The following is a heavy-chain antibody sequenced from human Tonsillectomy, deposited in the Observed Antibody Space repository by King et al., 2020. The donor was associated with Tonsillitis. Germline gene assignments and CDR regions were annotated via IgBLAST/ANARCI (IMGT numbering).Heavy chain of an antibody. V-gene: IGHV4-61*02. J-gene: IGHJ5*02. D-gene: IGHD3-10*01. Sequence: QLQESGPGLVKPSQTLSLTCTVSGGSISSGIYYWNWIRQPAGKGLEWIGRFYTSGTSNYNPSLKSRVTMSIDTSKNQFSLKLSSVTAADTAVYYCAREYYKYSFDPWGQGTLVTVSS. CDR3: AREYYKYSFDP. CDR2: FYTSGTS. CDR1: GGSISSGIYY.